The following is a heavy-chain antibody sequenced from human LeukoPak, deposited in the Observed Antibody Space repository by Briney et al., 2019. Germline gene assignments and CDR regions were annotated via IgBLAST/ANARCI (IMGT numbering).Heavy chain of an antibody. CDR3: TRDPRLCDY. CDR1: GFTFRDFY. J-gene: IGHJ4*02. V-gene: IGHV3-11*01. CDR2: INPGLNIV. Sequence: GGSLRLSCAASGFTFRDFYMTWIRQAPGKGLEWVAYINPGLNIVNYADFVKGRFSVSRDNAGSSLYLQMNSLRAEDTAVYFCTRDPRLCDYWGQGTLVTVSS.